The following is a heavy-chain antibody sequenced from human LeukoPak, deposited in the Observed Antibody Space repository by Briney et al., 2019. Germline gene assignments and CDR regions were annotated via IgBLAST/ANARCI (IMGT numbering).Heavy chain of an antibody. Sequence: PSETLSLTCTVSGCSISSHYWSWIRQPPGKGLEWIGYIYYSGSTNYNPSHKSRVTISVDTSKNHFSLKLGAVNAADTGVYYCSGGLPHYYYSSGNIGPPPVDYWGQGTLVTVSS. CDR3: SGGLPHYYYSSGNIGPPPVDY. V-gene: IGHV4-59*11. D-gene: IGHD3-22*01. CDR2: IYYSGST. J-gene: IGHJ4*02. CDR1: GCSISSHY.